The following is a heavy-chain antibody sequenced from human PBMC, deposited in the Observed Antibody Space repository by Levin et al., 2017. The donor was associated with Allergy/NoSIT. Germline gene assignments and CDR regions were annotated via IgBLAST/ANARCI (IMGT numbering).Heavy chain of an antibody. CDR1: GCTFSSYN. V-gene: IGHV3-30*04. CDR2: ISYDGRNK. CDR3: ARYIRWDHIASFLDS. J-gene: IGHJ4*02. Sequence: HPGGSLRLSCAASGCTFSSYNLQWGRQVPGKGLEWVAYISYDGRNKYYTDSVKGRLTISRDSAVDTLSLQMNSLTPDDTAVDYCARYIRWDHIASFLDSWGQGSPFIV. D-gene: IGHD1-26*01.